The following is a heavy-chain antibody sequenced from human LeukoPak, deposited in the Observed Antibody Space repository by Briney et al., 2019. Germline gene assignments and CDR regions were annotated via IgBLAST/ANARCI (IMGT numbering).Heavy chain of an antibody. CDR2: NYYNGNT. D-gene: IGHD1-26*01. Sequence: KSSETLSLTCTVSGGSISRECYFWGWLRQPPGKGLEWIGTNYYNGNTYHSPSLKSRLTISVDTSKNQFSLYLTSVTAADTAVYYCARWGATGIVGLSGAFDIWGQGTMVTVSS. J-gene: IGHJ3*02. CDR1: GGSISRECYF. V-gene: IGHV4-39*01. CDR3: ARWGATGIVGLSGAFDI.